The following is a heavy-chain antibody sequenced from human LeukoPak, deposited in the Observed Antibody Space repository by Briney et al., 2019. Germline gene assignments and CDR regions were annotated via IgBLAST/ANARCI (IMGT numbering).Heavy chain of an antibody. D-gene: IGHD6-19*01. CDR3: AKTGSIAVSLGY. CDR2: ISYDGSHK. J-gene: IGHJ4*02. Sequence: GRSLRLSCAASGFTFSSYGMHWVRQAPGKGLEWVAVISYDGSHKYYADSVKGRFTISRDNSKNTLYLQMNSLRAEDTAVYYCAKTGSIAVSLGYWGQGTLVTVSS. CDR1: GFTFSSYG. V-gene: IGHV3-30*18.